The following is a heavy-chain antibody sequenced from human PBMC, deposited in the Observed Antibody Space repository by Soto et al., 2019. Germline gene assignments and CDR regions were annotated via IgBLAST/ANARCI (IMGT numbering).Heavy chain of an antibody. CDR2: IYDSGST. Sequence: QVQLKESGPGLVKPSQTLSLTCTVSGGSISSGGQYWSWIRQHPGKGLEWIGYIYDSGSTYYNPSLRSRVTISVDTSKKQFSLKLRSVTAADTAVYYCARDAAEYYFDDWGQGTLVTVSS. CDR1: GGSISSGGQY. CDR3: ARDAAEYYFDD. V-gene: IGHV4-31*03. D-gene: IGHD6-25*01. J-gene: IGHJ4*02.